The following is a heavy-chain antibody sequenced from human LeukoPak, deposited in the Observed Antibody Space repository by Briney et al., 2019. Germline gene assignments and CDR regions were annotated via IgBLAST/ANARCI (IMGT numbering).Heavy chain of an antibody. CDR2: INPKSGDT. Sequence: ASVTVSCKASGYTFTGYYMHWVRQAPGQGLEWMGWINPKSGDTNYAQKFQGRVTMTRDTSISTAYMELRSLRSDDTAVYYCARGVQNAYGDPNWSDPWGQGTLVTVSS. J-gene: IGHJ5*02. CDR1: GYTFTGYY. D-gene: IGHD4-17*01. V-gene: IGHV1-2*02. CDR3: ARGVQNAYGDPNWSDP.